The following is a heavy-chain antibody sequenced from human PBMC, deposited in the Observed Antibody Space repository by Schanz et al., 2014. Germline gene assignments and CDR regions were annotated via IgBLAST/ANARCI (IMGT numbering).Heavy chain of an antibody. CDR2: ISDDGSHK. V-gene: IGHV3-30*19. J-gene: IGHJ5*02. CDR1: GFTFSSYG. Sequence: QVQLVESGGGVVQPGGSLRLSCAASGFTFSSYGMHWVRQAPGRGLEWVTVISDDGSHKFYADSAKGRFTISRDNARNSLFLQMNSLRDEDTAVYYCASARCFTCPDYWFAPWGQGTLVTVSS. CDR3: ASARCFTCPDYWFAP. D-gene: IGHD3-16*01.